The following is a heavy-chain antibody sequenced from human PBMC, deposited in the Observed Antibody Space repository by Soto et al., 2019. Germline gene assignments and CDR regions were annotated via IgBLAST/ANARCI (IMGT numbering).Heavy chain of an antibody. Sequence: EVQLVESGGGLVKPGGSLRLSCTASGFTFSSYAMDWFRQAPGKRLEWVSSISSSSSYIYYADSVKGRFTISRDNAKNSLYLQMNSLRAEDTAVYYCARDLPYYESSGYHPEYDYWGQGTLVTVSS. D-gene: IGHD3-22*01. CDR3: ARDLPYYESSGYHPEYDY. CDR1: GFTFSSYA. V-gene: IGHV3-21*01. J-gene: IGHJ4*02. CDR2: ISSSSSYI.